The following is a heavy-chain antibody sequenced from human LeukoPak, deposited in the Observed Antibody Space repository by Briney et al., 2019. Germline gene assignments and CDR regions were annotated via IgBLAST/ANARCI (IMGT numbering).Heavy chain of an antibody. V-gene: IGHV3-21*04. Sequence: GGSLRLSCAGSGFTFSNYSINWVRQAPGKGLEWVSSISPSSHYIYYADSVRGRFTISRDNARNSLYLQMNSLRDEDTAVYYCARDWGYSYGYGFGYWGQGTLVTVSS. J-gene: IGHJ4*02. D-gene: IGHD5-18*01. CDR1: GFTFSNYS. CDR3: ARDWGYSYGYGFGY. CDR2: ISPSSHYI.